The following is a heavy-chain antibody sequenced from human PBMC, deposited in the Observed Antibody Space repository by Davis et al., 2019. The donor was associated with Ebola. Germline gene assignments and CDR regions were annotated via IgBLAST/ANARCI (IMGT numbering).Heavy chain of an antibody. J-gene: IGHJ6*04. V-gene: IGHV1-46*01. Sequence: ASVKVSCKASGYTFTSYYMHWVRQAPGQGLEWMGIINPSGGSTSYAQKFQGRVTMTRDTSTSPVYMELSSLRSEGTAVYYCARGRLLEWPPTFYGLDVWGKGTTVTVSS. D-gene: IGHD3-3*01. CDR2: INPSGGST. CDR3: ARGRLLEWPPTFYGLDV. CDR1: GYTFTSYY.